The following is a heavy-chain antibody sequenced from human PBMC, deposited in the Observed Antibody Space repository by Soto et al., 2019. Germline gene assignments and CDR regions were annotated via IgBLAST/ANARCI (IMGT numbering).Heavy chain of an antibody. CDR3: AKAPYDYVWGSYRSGGFDY. D-gene: IGHD3-16*02. Sequence: GGFLRLSCAASGFTFSSYAMSWVRQAPGKGLEWVSAISGSGGSTYYADSVKGRFTISRDNSKNTLYLQMNSLRAEDTAVYYCAKAPYDYVWGSYRSGGFDYWGQGTLVTVSS. CDR1: GFTFSSYA. CDR2: ISGSGGST. V-gene: IGHV3-23*01. J-gene: IGHJ4*02.